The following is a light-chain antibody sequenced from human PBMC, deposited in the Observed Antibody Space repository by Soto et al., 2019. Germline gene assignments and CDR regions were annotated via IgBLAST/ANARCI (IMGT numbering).Light chain of an antibody. Sequence: GDRVTITCRASQIISSYLAWYQQKPGKAPKLLIYDISSLESGVPSRFSGSGSGTEFTLTISSLQPDDFATYYCQHYNSYSEAFGQGTKVDIK. CDR3: QHYNSYSEA. V-gene: IGKV1-5*01. CDR2: DIS. CDR1: QIISSY. J-gene: IGKJ1*01.